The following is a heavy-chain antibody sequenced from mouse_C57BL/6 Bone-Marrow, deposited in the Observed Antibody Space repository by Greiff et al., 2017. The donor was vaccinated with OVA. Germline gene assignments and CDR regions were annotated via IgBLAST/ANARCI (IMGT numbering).Heavy chain of an antibody. CDR2: IYPGDGDT. J-gene: IGHJ2*01. CDR1: GYAFSSSW. Sequence: QVQLKQSGPELVKPGASVKISCKASGYAFSSSWMNWVKQRPGKGLEWIGRIYPGDGDTNYNGKFKGKATLTADKSSSTAYMQLSSLTSEDSAVYFCARGWLQYYFDYWGQGTTLTVSS. D-gene: IGHD2-2*01. V-gene: IGHV1-82*01. CDR3: ARGWLQYYFDY.